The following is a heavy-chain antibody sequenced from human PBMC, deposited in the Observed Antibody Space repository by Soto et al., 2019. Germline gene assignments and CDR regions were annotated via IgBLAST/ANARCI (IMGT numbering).Heavy chain of an antibody. J-gene: IGHJ4*02. V-gene: IGHV4-4*02. CDR2: IYHNGDT. Sequence: SETLSLTCAVSGGSISSGNWWSWVRLSPGKELEWIGEIYHNGDTNYNPSLKSRVSISVDNAKNQLSLTLNSVTAADTAVYYCARNVYYYIDYWGQGTLVTVSS. D-gene: IGHD2-8*01. CDR3: ARNVYYYIDY. CDR1: GGSISSGNW.